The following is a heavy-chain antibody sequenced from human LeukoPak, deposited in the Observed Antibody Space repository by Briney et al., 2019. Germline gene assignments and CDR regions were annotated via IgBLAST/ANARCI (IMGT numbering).Heavy chain of an antibody. J-gene: IGHJ3*02. V-gene: IGHV4-34*01. D-gene: IGHD3-3*01. CDR3: ARRITIFGVVIAFDI. CDR1: GGSFSGYY. CDR2: INHSGST. Sequence: ASETLSLTCAVYGGSFSGYYWSWIRQPPGKGLEWIGEINHSGSTNYNPSLKSRVTISVDTSKNQFSLKLSSVTAADTAVYYCARRITIFGVVIAFDIWGQGTMVTVSS.